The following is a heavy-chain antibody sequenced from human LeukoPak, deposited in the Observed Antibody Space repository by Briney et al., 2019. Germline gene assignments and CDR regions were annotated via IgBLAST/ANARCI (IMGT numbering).Heavy chain of an antibody. CDR1: GGSISSYY. J-gene: IGHJ4*02. V-gene: IGHV4-4*07. Sequence: PPETLSLTCAVSGGSISSYYWSWIRQPAGKGPEWIGCIYTSGNTNYNPSLKSRVSMSEDTSKNQFSLKLSSVTAADTAVYYCARGGASALPFDFWGQGTLVTVSS. CDR3: ARGGASALPFDF. CDR2: IYTSGNT.